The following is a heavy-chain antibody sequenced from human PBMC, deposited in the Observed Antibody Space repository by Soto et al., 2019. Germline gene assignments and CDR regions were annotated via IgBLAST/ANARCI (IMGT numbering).Heavy chain of an antibody. V-gene: IGHV1-69*01. D-gene: IGHD1-26*01. CDR2: IIPIFGTA. J-gene: IGHJ6*02. Sequence: QVQLVQSGAEVKKPGSSVTVSCKASGGTFSSYAISWVRQAPGQGLEWMGGIIPIFGTANYAQKFQGRVTITADESTSTAYMELSSLRSEDTAVYYCARKPGRGWEYYYGMDVWGQGTTVTVSS. CDR3: ARKPGRGWEYYYGMDV. CDR1: GGTFSSYA.